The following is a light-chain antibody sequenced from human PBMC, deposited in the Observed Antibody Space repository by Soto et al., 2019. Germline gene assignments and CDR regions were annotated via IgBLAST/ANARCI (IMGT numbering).Light chain of an antibody. CDR3: QQFSSYPLT. J-gene: IGKJ4*01. CDR1: QSLRDTY. V-gene: IGKV3-20*01. Sequence: IVLTQSPGTLSLSPGERATLSCRASQSLRDTYLAWYQQKVGQAPRLLIYGASSRATGIPARFTGTGSGADFTLTISRLEPEDFAVYYCQQFSSYPLTFGGGTKV. CDR2: GAS.